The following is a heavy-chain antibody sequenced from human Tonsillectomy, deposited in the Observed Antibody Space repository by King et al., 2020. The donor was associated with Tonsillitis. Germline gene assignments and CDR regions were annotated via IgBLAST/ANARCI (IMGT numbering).Heavy chain of an antibody. Sequence: VQLVQSGAEVKKPGASVKVSCKASGYTFTGYHMHWVRQARGQGLEGMGWSSPNSGGTNYAQMFQGRVTMTRDTSITTAYMELSGLRSDDTAVYYCAKIGTAYGAFDIWGQGTMVTVSS. CDR1: GYTFTGYH. J-gene: IGHJ3*02. CDR2: SSPNSGGT. D-gene: IGHD3-10*01. V-gene: IGHV1-2*02. CDR3: AKIGTAYGAFDI.